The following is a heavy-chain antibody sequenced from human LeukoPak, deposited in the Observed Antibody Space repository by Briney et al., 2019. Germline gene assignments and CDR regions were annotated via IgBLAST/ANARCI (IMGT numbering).Heavy chain of an antibody. V-gene: IGHV3-74*01. J-gene: IGHJ5*02. CDR1: GFTFSNYW. CDR3: TTSGGSYRFDP. D-gene: IGHD1-26*01. CDR2: IDSDGSRT. Sequence: GGSLRLSCAASGFTFSNYWMHWVRQGPGKGLVWVSRIDSDGSRTSYADSVKGRFTISRDNAKNTLYLQMNNLRAEDTAVYYCTTSGGSYRFDPWGQGTLVTVSS.